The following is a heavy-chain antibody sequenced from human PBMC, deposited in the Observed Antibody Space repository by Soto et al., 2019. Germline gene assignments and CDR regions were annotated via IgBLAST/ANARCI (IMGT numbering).Heavy chain of an antibody. J-gene: IGHJ4*02. CDR3: ARDPLESPGFDY. CDR2: INAGNGNT. Sequence: VASVKVSCKASGYTFTSYAMHWVRQAPGQRLEWMGWINAGNGNTKYSQKFQGRVTITRDTSASTAYMELSSLRSEDTAVYYCARDPLESPGFDYWGQGTLVTVSS. CDR1: GYTFTSYA. V-gene: IGHV1-3*01.